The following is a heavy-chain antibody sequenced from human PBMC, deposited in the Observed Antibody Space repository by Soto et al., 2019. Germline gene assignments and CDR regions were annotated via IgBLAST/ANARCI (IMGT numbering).Heavy chain of an antibody. CDR1: GGSISSSSYY. Sequence: SETLSLTCTVSGGSISSSSYYWGWIRQPPGKGLEWIGSIYYSGSTYYNPSLKSRVTISVDTSKNQFSLKLSSVTAADTAVYYCARRTQYSSSWYYYYYYGMDVWGQGTTVTVS. CDR2: IYYSGST. J-gene: IGHJ6*02. D-gene: IGHD6-13*01. CDR3: ARRTQYSSSWYYYYYYGMDV. V-gene: IGHV4-39*01.